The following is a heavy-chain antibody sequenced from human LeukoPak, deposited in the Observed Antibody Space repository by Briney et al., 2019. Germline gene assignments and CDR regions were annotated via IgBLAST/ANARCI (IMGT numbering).Heavy chain of an antibody. V-gene: IGHV3-23*01. Sequence: GGSLRLSCAASGFAFSTFAMGWVRQSPGKGLEWLSTIDGGGNTTFYSDSVKGRFTISRDNSKNTLYLHMDSLRPDDTAIYYCTKELHVAVAVADYYYFYMDVWGRGTAVTVSS. CDR2: IDGGGNTT. CDR1: GFAFSTFA. CDR3: TKELHVAVAVADYYYFYMDV. D-gene: IGHD6-19*01. J-gene: IGHJ6*03.